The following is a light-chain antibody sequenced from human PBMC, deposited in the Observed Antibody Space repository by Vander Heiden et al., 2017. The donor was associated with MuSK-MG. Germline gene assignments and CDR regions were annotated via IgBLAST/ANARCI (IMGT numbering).Light chain of an antibody. Sequence: QSALTQPASVSRSPGQSITIACTGTRSDVGGYNSVSWYQQHPGKAPKLMIYDVSNRPLGVSNRFSGSKSGNTAPLTISGLQAEDEADYYCTSYTSSSTLVLFGGGTKLTGL. CDR2: DVS. CDR1: RSDVGGYNS. V-gene: IGLV2-14*03. J-gene: IGLJ2*01. CDR3: TSYTSSSTLVL.